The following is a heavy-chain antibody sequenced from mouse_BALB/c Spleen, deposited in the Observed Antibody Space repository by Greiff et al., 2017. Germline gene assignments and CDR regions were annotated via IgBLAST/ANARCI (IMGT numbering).Heavy chain of an antibody. CDR3: ARPLRAAYFDY. CDR1: GYTFTSYW. CDR2: INPSTGYT. D-gene: IGHD3-1*01. Sequence: VQLQESGAELAKPGASVKMSCKASGYTFTSYWMHWVKQRPGQGLEWIGYINPSTGYTEYNQKFKDKATLTADKSSSTAYMQLSSLTSEDSAVYYCARPLRAAYFDYWGQGTTLTVSS. V-gene: IGHV1-7*01. J-gene: IGHJ2*01.